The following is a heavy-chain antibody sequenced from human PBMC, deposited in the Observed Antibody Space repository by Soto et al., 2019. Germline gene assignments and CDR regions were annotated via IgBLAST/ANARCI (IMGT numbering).Heavy chain of an antibody. CDR1: GGSISSSSYY. Sequence: SETLSLTCTVSGGSISSSSYYWGWIRQPPGKGLEWIGSIYYSGSTYYNPSLKSRVTISVDTSKNQFSLKLSSVTAADTAVYYCARLGGPFDYWGQGTLVTVSS. V-gene: IGHV4-39*01. J-gene: IGHJ4*02. D-gene: IGHD3-16*01. CDR2: IYYSGST. CDR3: ARLGGPFDY.